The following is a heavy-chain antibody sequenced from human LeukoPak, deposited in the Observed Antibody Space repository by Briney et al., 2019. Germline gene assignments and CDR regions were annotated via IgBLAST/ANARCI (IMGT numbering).Heavy chain of an antibody. J-gene: IGHJ3*02. Sequence: ASVKVSCKASGYTFTSYGISWVRQAPGQGLEWMGWISAYNGNTNYAQKLQGRVTMTTDTSTSTAYMELRSLRSDDTAVYYCAKNVGPRDYYDSSGYYPPGVFDIGGKGTMVTFFS. CDR2: ISAYNGNT. D-gene: IGHD3-22*01. CDR3: AKNVGPRDYYDSSGYYPPGVFDI. V-gene: IGHV1-18*01. CDR1: GYTFTSYG.